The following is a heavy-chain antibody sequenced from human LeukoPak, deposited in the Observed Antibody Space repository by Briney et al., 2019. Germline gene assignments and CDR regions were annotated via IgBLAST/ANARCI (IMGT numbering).Heavy chain of an antibody. J-gene: IGHJ3*02. CDR1: GGSISSGGYY. D-gene: IGHD3-10*01. V-gene: IGHV4-30-2*01. Sequence: SETLSLTCTVSGGSISSGGYYWGWIRQPPGKGLEWIGYIYHSGSTYYNPSLKSRVTISVDRSKNQFSLKLSSVTAADTAVYYCARDRSNYGDPRDDAFDIWGQGTMVTVSS. CDR2: IYHSGST. CDR3: ARDRSNYGDPRDDAFDI.